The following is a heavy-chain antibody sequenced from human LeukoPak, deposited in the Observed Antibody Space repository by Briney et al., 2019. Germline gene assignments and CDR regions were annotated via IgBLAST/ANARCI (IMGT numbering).Heavy chain of an antibody. CDR1: GFTVSSNY. D-gene: IGHD1-26*01. J-gene: IGHJ4*02. CDR2: IYSGGST. Sequence: GGSLRLSCAASGFTVSSNYMSWVRQATGKGLEWVSVIYSGGSTYYADSVKGRFTISRDNSKNTLYLQMNSLRAEDTAVYYCARDLGIVGATLGNDYWGQGTLVTVSS. V-gene: IGHV3-66*01. CDR3: ARDLGIVGATLGNDY.